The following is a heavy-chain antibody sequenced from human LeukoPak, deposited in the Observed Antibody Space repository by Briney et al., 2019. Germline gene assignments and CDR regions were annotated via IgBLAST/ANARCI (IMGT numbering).Heavy chain of an antibody. D-gene: IGHD1-26*01. J-gene: IGHJ4*02. CDR2: ISSNGGST. V-gene: IGHV3-64D*09. Sequence: GGSLRLSCSASGFTFSSYAMHWVRQAPGKGLEYVSAISSNGGSTYYADSAKGRFTISRDNSKNTLYLQMSSLRAEDTAVYYCVKEAYSGSYSLDYWGQGTLVTVSS. CDR1: GFTFSSYA. CDR3: VKEAYSGSYSLDY.